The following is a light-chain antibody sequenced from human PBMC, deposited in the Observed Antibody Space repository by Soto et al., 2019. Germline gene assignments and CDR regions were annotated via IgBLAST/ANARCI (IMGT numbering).Light chain of an antibody. CDR3: QQYGSSPIT. Sequence: EFVLTQSPGTLSLSPGERATLSCRASQTVRNNYLAWYQQKPGQAPRLLIHGASSRATGIPDRISGSGSGTDFTLTISRLEPEDFAVHYCQQYGSSPITFGQGTRLEIK. V-gene: IGKV3-20*01. J-gene: IGKJ5*01. CDR2: GAS. CDR1: QTVRNNY.